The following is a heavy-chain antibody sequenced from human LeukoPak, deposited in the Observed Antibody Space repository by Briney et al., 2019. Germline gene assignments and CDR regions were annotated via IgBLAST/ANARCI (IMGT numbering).Heavy chain of an antibody. D-gene: IGHD3-3*01. V-gene: IGHV4-39*07. CDR3: ARTTIFGVVKGGYYFDY. J-gene: IGHJ4*02. Sequence: SETLSLTCTVSGGSISSSSYYWGWIRQPPGKGQEWIASIYYSGSTYYNPSLKSRVTISVDTSKNQFSLKLSSVTAADTAVYYCARTTIFGVVKGGYYFDYWGQGTLVTVSS. CDR2: IYYSGST. CDR1: GGSISSSSYY.